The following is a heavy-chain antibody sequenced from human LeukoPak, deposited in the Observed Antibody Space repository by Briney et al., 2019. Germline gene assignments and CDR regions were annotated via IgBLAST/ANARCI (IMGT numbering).Heavy chain of an antibody. CDR1: GGSISSGGYY. Sequence: SETLSLTCTVSGGSISSGGYYWSWIRQHPGKGLEFIGYIFYSGTTYYNPSLKSRVSISLDTSLNQFSLKVVSVTAADTAVYYCARYGAPFDSWGQGTLVTVSS. J-gene: IGHJ4*02. CDR3: ARYGAPFDS. CDR2: IFYSGTT. D-gene: IGHD4-17*01. V-gene: IGHV4-31*03.